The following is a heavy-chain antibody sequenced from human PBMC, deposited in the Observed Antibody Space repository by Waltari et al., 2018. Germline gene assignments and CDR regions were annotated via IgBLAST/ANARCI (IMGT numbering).Heavy chain of an antibody. J-gene: IGHJ3*02. Sequence: QLQLQESGPGLVKPSETLSLTCTVSGGSISSSSYYWGWIRQPPGKGLEWIGEIYHSGSTNYNPSLKSRVTISVDKSKNQFSLKLSSVTAADTAVYYCARYGSGTVGAFDIWGQGTMVTVSS. CDR3: ARYGSGTVGAFDI. CDR2: IYHSGST. CDR1: GGSISSSSYY. V-gene: IGHV4-39*07. D-gene: IGHD3-10*01.